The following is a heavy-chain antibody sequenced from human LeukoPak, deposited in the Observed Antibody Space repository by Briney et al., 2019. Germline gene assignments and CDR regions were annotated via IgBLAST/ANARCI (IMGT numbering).Heavy chain of an antibody. CDR2: INHSGST. Sequence: SETLSLTCAVYGGSFSGYYWSWIRQPPGKGLEWIGEINHSGSTNYNPSLKSRVTISVDTSKNQFSLKLSSVTAADTAVYYCATCSMVRGVITFDYWGQGTLVTVSS. CDR3: ATCSMVRGVITFDY. V-gene: IGHV4-34*01. J-gene: IGHJ4*02. D-gene: IGHD3-10*01. CDR1: GGSFSGYY.